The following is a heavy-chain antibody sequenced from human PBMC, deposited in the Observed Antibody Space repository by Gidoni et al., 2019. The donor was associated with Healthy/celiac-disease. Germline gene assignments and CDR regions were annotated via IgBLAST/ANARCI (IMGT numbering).Heavy chain of an antibody. J-gene: IGHJ4*02. CDR2: ISGSGGST. CDR1: GFTFISYA. Sequence: EVQLLESGGGLVQPGGSLRLSCTASGFTFISYAMSWVRQAPGKGLEWVSAISGSGGSTYYAASVKGRFTISRDKSKNTLYLQMNSLRAEETAVYYCAKGWQDYYGSGSYYPFDYWGQGTLVTVSS. D-gene: IGHD3-10*01. V-gene: IGHV3-23*01. CDR3: AKGWQDYYGSGSYYPFDY.